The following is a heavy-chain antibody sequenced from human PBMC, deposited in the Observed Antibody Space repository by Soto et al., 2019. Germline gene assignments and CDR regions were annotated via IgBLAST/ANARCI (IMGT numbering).Heavy chain of an antibody. Sequence: EVQLVESGGGLVKPGGSLRLSCAASGFTFSNAWMSWFRQAPGKGLEWVGRIKSKTDGGTTDYAAPVKGRFTISRDDSKNTLYLQMNSLKTEDTAVYYCTTEAGWELGYFDYWGQGTLVTVSS. D-gene: IGHD1-26*01. V-gene: IGHV3-15*01. J-gene: IGHJ4*02. CDR3: TTEAGWELGYFDY. CDR2: IKSKTDGGTT. CDR1: GFTFSNAW.